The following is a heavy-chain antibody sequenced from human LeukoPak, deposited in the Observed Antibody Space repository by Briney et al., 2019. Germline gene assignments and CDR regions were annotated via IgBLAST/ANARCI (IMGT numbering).Heavy chain of an antibody. Sequence: RWASVKVSCTASGYTVSSYGISWVRQAPGQGLECMGWISAYNVNTNYAQKFQGRVTMTADTSTSTAYMELRSLRSDDTAVYYCARLLGELRTFDYWGQGTLVTVSS. V-gene: IGHV1-18*01. CDR1: GYTVSSYG. J-gene: IGHJ4*02. CDR2: ISAYNVNT. CDR3: ARLLGELRTFDY. D-gene: IGHD1-26*01.